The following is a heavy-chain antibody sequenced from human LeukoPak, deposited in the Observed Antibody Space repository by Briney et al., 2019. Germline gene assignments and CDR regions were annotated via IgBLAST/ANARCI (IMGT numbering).Heavy chain of an antibody. Sequence: GGSLRLSCVASGFTFNTYAMSWVRQAPGRGLEWLSSISNSGGNIDYSNSVKGRFTISRDNSKNTLFLQMDSLGAEDTAIYYCANFACCHFDSESGYWGRGTLVTVSS. CDR3: ANFACCHFDSESGY. J-gene: IGHJ4*02. CDR1: GFTFNTYA. V-gene: IGHV3-23*01. D-gene: IGHD3-9*01. CDR2: ISNSGGNI.